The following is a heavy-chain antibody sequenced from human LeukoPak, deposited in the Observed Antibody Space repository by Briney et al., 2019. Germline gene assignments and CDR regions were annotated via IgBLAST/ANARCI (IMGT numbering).Heavy chain of an antibody. Sequence: GGSLRLSCAASGFTFTIFGLNWIRQAPGKGPEWVSYIDARSGITYYADSVQGRFTLSRDNARESVFLQMDSLRVDDTAVYYCARTYDFGRGPPGDAFDNWGPGTWVIVSS. CDR3: ARTYDFGRGPPGDAFDN. CDR1: GFTFTIFG. V-gene: IGHV3-48*01. D-gene: IGHD3-3*01. CDR2: IDARSGIT. J-gene: IGHJ3*02.